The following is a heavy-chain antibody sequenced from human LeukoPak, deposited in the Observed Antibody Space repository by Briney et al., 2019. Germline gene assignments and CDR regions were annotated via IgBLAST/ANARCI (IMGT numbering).Heavy chain of an antibody. D-gene: IGHD2/OR15-2a*01. CDR2: IFNSGST. V-gene: IGHV4-39*01. J-gene: IGHJ5*02. CDR3: ARHLEYLRIDP. Sequence: SETLSLTCTVSGGSLTTNNYYWGWIRQPPGKGLEWIGSIFNSGSTYYNPSLNSRATVAVDPSKNKLFLKLSYVTAADTAVYYCARHLEYLRIDPWGQGTLVTVSS. CDR1: GGSLTTNNYY.